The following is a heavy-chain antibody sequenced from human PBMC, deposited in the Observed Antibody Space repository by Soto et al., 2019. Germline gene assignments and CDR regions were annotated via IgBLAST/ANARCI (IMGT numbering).Heavy chain of an antibody. CDR2: IGTAGDT. D-gene: IGHD2-21*02. CDR1: GFTFSSYD. V-gene: IGHV3-13*04. Sequence: EVPLVESGGGLVQPGGSLRLSCAASGFTFSSYDMHWVRQATGKGLEWVSAIGTAGDTYYPGSVKGRFTISRENAKNSLYLQMNSLRAGDTAVYYCARGGDSGGMDVWGQGTTVTVSS. CDR3: ARGGDSGGMDV. J-gene: IGHJ6*02.